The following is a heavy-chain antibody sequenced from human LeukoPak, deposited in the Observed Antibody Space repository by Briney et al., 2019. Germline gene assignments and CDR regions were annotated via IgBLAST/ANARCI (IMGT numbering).Heavy chain of an antibody. D-gene: IGHD6-13*01. V-gene: IGHV4-4*07. Sequence: SETLSLTCTVSGDSISSYYWSWIRQPAGKGLEWIGRICSTGSTNYNPSLKSRVAMSVDTSKNQFSLRLRSVTAADTAVYYCARQIASAGTAGFDFWGQGARVTVSS. J-gene: IGHJ4*02. CDR1: GDSISSYY. CDR3: ARQIASAGTAGFDF. CDR2: ICSTGST.